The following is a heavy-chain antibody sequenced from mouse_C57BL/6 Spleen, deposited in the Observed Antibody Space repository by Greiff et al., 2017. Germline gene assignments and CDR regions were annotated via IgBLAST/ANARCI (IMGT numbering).Heavy chain of an antibody. CDR2: ISPNNGGT. D-gene: IGHD2-1*01. CDR1: GYTFTDYY. V-gene: IGHV1-26*01. J-gene: IGHJ4*01. CDR3: ARGRENYGNYEAMDY. Sequence: EVQLQQSGPELVKPGASVKISCKASGYTFTDYYMNWVKQSHGKSLEWIGDISPNNGGTSYNQKFKGKATLTVDKSSSTAYMELRSLTSEDSAVYYCARGRENYGNYEAMDYWGQGTSVTVSS.